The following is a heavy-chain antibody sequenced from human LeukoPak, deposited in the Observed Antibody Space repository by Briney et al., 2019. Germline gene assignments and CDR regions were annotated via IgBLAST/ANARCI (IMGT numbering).Heavy chain of an antibody. CDR3: ARVPTAAGTYYYDFHGLDV. V-gene: IGHV4-59*01. J-gene: IGHJ6*02. Sequence: SETLSLTCTVSGGSISRYYWSWIRQPPGKGLEWIGYIYSSGSTKCSPSLKSRVTISVDTSKNHFSLRLSSVTAADTAVYYCARVPTAAGTYYYDFHGLDVWGQGTTVTVSS. CDR2: IYSSGST. D-gene: IGHD6-13*01. CDR1: GGSISRYY.